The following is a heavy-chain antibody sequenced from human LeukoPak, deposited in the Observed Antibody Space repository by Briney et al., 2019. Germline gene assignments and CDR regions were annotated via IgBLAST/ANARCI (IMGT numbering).Heavy chain of an antibody. Sequence: PGRSLRLSCAASGFTFSSYAMHWVRQAPGKGLEWVAVISYDGSNKYYADSVKGRFTISRDNSKNTLYLQMNSLRAEDTAVYYCARNLKRSLEWYYGMDVWGQGTTVTVSS. J-gene: IGHJ6*02. CDR3: ARNLKRSLEWYYGMDV. D-gene: IGHD3-3*01. CDR2: ISYDGSNK. V-gene: IGHV3-30-3*01. CDR1: GFTFSSYA.